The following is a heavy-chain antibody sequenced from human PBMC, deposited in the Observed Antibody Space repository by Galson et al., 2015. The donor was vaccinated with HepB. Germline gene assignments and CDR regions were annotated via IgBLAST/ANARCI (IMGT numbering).Heavy chain of an antibody. J-gene: IGHJ4*02. CDR1: GGSISSYY. CDR3: ARLPTRRYYFDS. Sequence: SETLSLTCTVSGGSISSYYWSWIRQPPGKGLEWIGHIYYSGSTNYNPALKSRVTISVDTSKNQFSLKLSSVTAADTAVYYCARLPTRRYYFDSWGQGTLVTVSP. V-gene: IGHV4-59*08. CDR2: IYYSGST. D-gene: IGHD1-26*01.